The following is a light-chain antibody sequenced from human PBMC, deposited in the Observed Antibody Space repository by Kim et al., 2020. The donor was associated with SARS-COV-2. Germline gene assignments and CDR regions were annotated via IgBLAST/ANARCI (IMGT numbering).Light chain of an antibody. J-gene: IGKJ1*01. CDR1: QSVSGSH. CDR3: QQYGSSPRT. V-gene: IGKV3-20*01. Sequence: EIVLTQSPGTLSLSPGERATLSCRASQSVSGSHLAWYQQKPGQAPRLLIYGASSRATGIPDRFSGSGSGTDFTLTISRLEPEDFAVYYCQQYGSSPRTFGQGTKVDIK. CDR2: GAS.